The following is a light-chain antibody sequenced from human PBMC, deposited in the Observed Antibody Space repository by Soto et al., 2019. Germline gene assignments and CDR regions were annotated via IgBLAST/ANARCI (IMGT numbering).Light chain of an antibody. V-gene: IGKV3-15*01. CDR1: QTVSTN. J-gene: IGKJ5*01. Sequence: EIVMTQSPTTLSVSPGERATLSCRASQTVSTNLAWYQQKPGQVPSLLIYGASTRASGIPARFSGSGSGTEFTLTIGSLQFEDFAVYGCQQYSSSPSFGQGTRQEIK. CDR3: QQYSSSPS. CDR2: GAS.